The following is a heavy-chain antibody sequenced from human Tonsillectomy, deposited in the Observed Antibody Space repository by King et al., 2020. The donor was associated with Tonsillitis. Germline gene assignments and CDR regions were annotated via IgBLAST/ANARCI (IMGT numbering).Heavy chain of an antibody. Sequence: VQLVESGAEVKKPGASVKVSCKASGYTFTGYYMHWVRQAPGQGLEWMGWINPNSGGTNYAQKFQGRVTMTRDTSISTAYMELSRLRSDDTAVYYCARDPRTAAAGTDWFDPWGQGTLVTVSS. V-gene: IGHV1-2*02. CDR1: GYTFTGYY. CDR3: ARDPRTAAAGTDWFDP. CDR2: INPNSGGT. D-gene: IGHD6-13*01. J-gene: IGHJ5*02.